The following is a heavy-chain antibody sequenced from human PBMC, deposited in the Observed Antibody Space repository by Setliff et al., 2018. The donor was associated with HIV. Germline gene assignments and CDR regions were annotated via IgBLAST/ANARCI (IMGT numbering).Heavy chain of an antibody. CDR3: ARDGHLYGQPFDY. CDR1: GFTFDDYG. Sequence: PGGSLRLSCAASGFTFDDYGMSWVRQRPGKGLEWVSYISTSGSTIYYADSVKGRFTISRDNTKNSLHLQLDSLSAEDAAVYFCARDGHLYGQPFDYWGQGALVTVSS. D-gene: IGHD3-10*01. J-gene: IGHJ4*02. CDR2: ISTSGSTI. V-gene: IGHV3-11*01.